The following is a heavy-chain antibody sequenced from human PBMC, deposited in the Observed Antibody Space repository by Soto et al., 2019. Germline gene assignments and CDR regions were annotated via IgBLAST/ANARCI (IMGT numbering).Heavy chain of an antibody. CDR3: ARGTNYHDSTGPNCFDT. Sequence: ASVKVSCKASGYTFTTYPMHWVRQAPGQRLEWMGWINTGNDNTKYSQKFQGRVTITRDTSASTAYMELSSLRSEDTAVYYCARGTNYHDSTGPNCFDTWGQGTLVTVSS. J-gene: IGHJ5*02. CDR2: INTGNDNT. CDR1: GYTFTTYP. D-gene: IGHD3-22*01. V-gene: IGHV1-3*04.